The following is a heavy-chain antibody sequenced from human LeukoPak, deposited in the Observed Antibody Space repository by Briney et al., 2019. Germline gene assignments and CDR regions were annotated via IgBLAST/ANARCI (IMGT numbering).Heavy chain of an antibody. CDR3: AKAHTHYIVVVPAALDY. V-gene: IGHV3-30*02. CDR1: GFTFSSYG. D-gene: IGHD2-2*01. J-gene: IGHJ4*02. CDR2: IRYDGSNK. Sequence: PGGSLRLSCAASGFTFSSYGMHWVRQAPGKGLEWVAFIRYDGSNKYYADSVKGRFTISRDNSKNTLYLQMNSLRAEDTAVYYCAKAHTHYIVVVPAALDYWGQGTLVTVSS.